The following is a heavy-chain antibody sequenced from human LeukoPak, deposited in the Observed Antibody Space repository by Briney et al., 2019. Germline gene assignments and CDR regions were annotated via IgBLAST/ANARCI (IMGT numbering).Heavy chain of an antibody. J-gene: IGHJ5*02. CDR2: IYYSGST. CDR1: SGSISSYY. D-gene: IGHD3-10*01. V-gene: IGHV4-59*01. Sequence: SETLSLTWTVSSGSISSYYWSWIRQPPGKGLEWIGDIYYSGSTNYNPSLKSRVTISVDTSKNQFSLKLSSVTVADTAVYYSARVLWFGELFSWGQGTLVTVSS. CDR3: ARVLWFGELFS.